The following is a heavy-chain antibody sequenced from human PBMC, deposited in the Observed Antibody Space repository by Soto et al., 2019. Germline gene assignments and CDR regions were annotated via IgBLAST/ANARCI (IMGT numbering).Heavy chain of an antibody. J-gene: IGHJ6*02. Sequence: GGSLRLSCAASGFTFSSYAMSWVRQAPGKGLEWVSAISGSGGSTYYADSVKGRFTISRDNSKNTLYLQMNSLRAEDTAVYYCAKLSGPAPIANYYGMDVWGQGTTVTV. V-gene: IGHV3-23*01. D-gene: IGHD2-2*01. CDR3: AKLSGPAPIANYYGMDV. CDR2: ISGSGGST. CDR1: GFTFSSYA.